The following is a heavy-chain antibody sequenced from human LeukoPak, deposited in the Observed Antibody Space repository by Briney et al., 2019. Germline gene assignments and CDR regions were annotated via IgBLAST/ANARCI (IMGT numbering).Heavy chain of an antibody. CDR1: GFTFDDYT. CDR2: FSWDGGST. V-gene: IGHV3-43*01. Sequence: GGSLRLSCAASGFTFDDYTMHWVRQAPGKGLEWVSLFSWDGGSTYYADSVKGRFTIPRDNSKNSLYLQMNSLRTEDTALYYCAKDLRRGYSYGFFDYWGQGTLVTVSS. CDR3: AKDLRRGYSYGFFDY. D-gene: IGHD5-18*01. J-gene: IGHJ4*02.